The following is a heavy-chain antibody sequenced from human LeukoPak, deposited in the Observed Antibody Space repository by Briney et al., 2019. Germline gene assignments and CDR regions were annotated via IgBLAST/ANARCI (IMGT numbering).Heavy chain of an antibody. V-gene: IGHV4-59*01. Sequence: PSETLSLTCTVSGASISSYYWSWIRQPPGKGLEWIGYIYYTGSTNYNPSLKSRVTMSVDTSKNQFSLKLSSVTAADTAVYYCARAVLGGEHSDYWGQGTLVTVSS. J-gene: IGHJ4*02. CDR3: ARAVLGGEHSDY. CDR2: IYYTGST. D-gene: IGHD3-16*01. CDR1: GASISSYY.